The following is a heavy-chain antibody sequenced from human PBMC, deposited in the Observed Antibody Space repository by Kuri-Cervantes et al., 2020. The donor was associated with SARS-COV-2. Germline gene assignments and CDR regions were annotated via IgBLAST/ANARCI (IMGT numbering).Heavy chain of an antibody. D-gene: IGHD3-22*01. CDR1: GGSFSGYY. J-gene: IGHJ5*02. Sequence: GSLRFSCAVYGGSFSGYYWGWIRQPPGKGLEWIGSIYYSGSTYYNPSLKSRVTISVDTSKNQFSLKLSSVTAADTAVYYCARCLYYYDSSGYYYLDWFDPWGQGTLVTVSS. CDR2: IYYSGST. CDR3: ARCLYYYDSSGYYYLDWFDP. V-gene: IGHV4-39*01.